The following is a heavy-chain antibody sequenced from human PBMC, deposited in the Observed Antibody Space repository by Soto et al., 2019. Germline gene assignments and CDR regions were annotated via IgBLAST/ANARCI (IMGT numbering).Heavy chain of an antibody. Sequence: SETLSLTCTVSGGSVSNRSYYWGWIRQPPGQGLEWIGSIYYSGSTSYNPSLKSRVTISVDTSKNQFSLKPTSVTAADTAVYYCARPIAAAAVWFDPRGQRTLVTVSS. J-gene: IGHJ5*02. CDR1: GGSVSNRSYY. CDR3: ARPIAAAAVWFDP. CDR2: IYYSGST. V-gene: IGHV4-39*01. D-gene: IGHD6-13*01.